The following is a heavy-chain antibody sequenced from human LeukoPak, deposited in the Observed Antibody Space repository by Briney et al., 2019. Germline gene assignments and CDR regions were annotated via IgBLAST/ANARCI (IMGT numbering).Heavy chain of an antibody. Sequence: PSQTLSLTCTVSGGSISSGGYYWSWIRQHPGKGLEWIGYIYYSGSTYYNPSLKSRVTISVDTSKNQFSLKLSSVTAADTAVYYCARHYYGSGSYWDWLDPWGQGTLVTVSS. CDR3: ARHYYGSGSYWDWLDP. CDR1: GGSISSGGYY. V-gene: IGHV4-31*03. CDR2: IYYSGST. D-gene: IGHD3-10*01. J-gene: IGHJ5*02.